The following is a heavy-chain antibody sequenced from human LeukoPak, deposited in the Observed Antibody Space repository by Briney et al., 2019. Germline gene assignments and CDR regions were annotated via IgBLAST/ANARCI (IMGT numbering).Heavy chain of an antibody. CDR3: AREVRYCGGDCYPDAFDI. CDR1: GDSFSSNSAA. J-gene: IGHJ3*02. CDR2: TYYRSKWYN. V-gene: IGHV6-1*01. Sequence: SQTLSLTCAISGDSFSSNSAAWNWIRQSPSRGLEWLGRTYYRSKWYNDCAVSVKSRITINPDTSKNQFSLQLNSVTPEDTAVYYCAREVRYCGGDCYPDAFDIWGQGTMVTVSS. D-gene: IGHD2-21*02.